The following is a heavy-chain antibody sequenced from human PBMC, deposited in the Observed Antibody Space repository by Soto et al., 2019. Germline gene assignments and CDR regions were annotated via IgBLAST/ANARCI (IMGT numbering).Heavy chain of an antibody. V-gene: IGHV4-30-2*01. CDR2: IYYIGTA. CDR1: SGSISSHGHA. CDR3: ARATFGVDGSMDV. J-gene: IGHJ6*02. Sequence: QLQLQESGSGLVKPSQNLSLTCAVFSGSISSHGHAWSWIRQPPGKGLEWIGYIYYIGTAYYNPSPKNRVTISADTSKNQFSLNLSSVTAADTAIYCCARATFGVDGSMDVWGQGATVTVSS. D-gene: IGHD3-3*01.